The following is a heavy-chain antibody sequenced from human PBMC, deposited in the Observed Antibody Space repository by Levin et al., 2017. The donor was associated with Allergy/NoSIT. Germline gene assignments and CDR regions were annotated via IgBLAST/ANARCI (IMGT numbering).Heavy chain of an antibody. Sequence: SETLSLTCTVSGGSISSYYWSWIRQPPGKGLEWIGYIYYSGSTNYNPSLKSRVTISVDTSKNQFSLKLSSVTAADTAVYYCARDRPYYDSSGYYYGNDAFDIWGQGTMVTVSS. CDR1: GGSISSYY. V-gene: IGHV4-59*01. D-gene: IGHD3-22*01. J-gene: IGHJ3*02. CDR2: IYYSGST. CDR3: ARDRPYYDSSGYYYGNDAFDI.